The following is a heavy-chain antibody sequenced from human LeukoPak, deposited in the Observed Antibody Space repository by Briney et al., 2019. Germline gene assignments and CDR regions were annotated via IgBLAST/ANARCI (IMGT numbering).Heavy chain of an antibody. D-gene: IGHD3-22*01. CDR1: GYTFTNYY. J-gene: IGHJ4*02. V-gene: IGHV1-2*02. CDR3: ARSIAASEVYYYDSSGYLVY. CDR2: INPNSSGT. Sequence: ASVKVSCKASGYTFTNYYMHWVRQAPGQGLEWMGWINPNSSGTNYAQKFQGRVTMTRDTSISTAYMELSRLRSDDTALYYCARSIAASEVYYYDSSGYLVYWGQGTLVTVSS.